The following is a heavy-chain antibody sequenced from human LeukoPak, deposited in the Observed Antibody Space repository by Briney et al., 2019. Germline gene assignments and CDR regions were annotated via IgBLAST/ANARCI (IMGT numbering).Heavy chain of an antibody. V-gene: IGHV3-7*01. CDR3: ARSCSSTSCYVDY. CDR1: GFAFSSYW. D-gene: IGHD2-2*01. CDR2: IKQDGSEK. J-gene: IGHJ4*02. Sequence: GGSLRLSCAASGFAFSSYWMSWVRQAPGKGLEWEANIKQDGSEKYYVDSVKGRFTISRDNAKNSLYLQMNSLRAEDTAVYYCARSCSSTSCYVDYWGQGTLVAVSS.